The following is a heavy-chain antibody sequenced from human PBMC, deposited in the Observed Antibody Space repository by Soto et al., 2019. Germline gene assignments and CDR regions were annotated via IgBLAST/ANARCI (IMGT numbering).Heavy chain of an antibody. Sequence: TLSLTCSVSCGSIISGGYYWSWIRQHPGKGLEWIGXIYYSXSTYYNTSLKXXVTISVDXXKNQFSLKLSSVTAADTAVYYCARAQSWIQFDYWGQGNLVTVSS. D-gene: IGHD5-18*01. J-gene: IGHJ4*02. CDR1: CGSIISGGYY. V-gene: IGHV4-31*01. CDR3: ARAQSWIQFDY. CDR2: IYYSXST.